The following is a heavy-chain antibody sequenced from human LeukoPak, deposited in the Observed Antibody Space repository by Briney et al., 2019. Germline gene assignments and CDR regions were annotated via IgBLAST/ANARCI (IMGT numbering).Heavy chain of an antibody. CDR3: PRPPVWNGSSYCFDY. V-gene: IGHV3-23*01. J-gene: IGHJ4*02. CDR2: ISGSGGST. Sequence: GGSLRLSCAASVVNFRIYAMNWVRQAPGKGLESVSVISGSGGSTFYADSVKGRFTISRDNSKSTLYLLMNSLGAEDTAVYCCPRPPVWNGSSYCFDYWGQGTLVTVSS. D-gene: IGHD3-3*01. CDR1: VVNFRIYA.